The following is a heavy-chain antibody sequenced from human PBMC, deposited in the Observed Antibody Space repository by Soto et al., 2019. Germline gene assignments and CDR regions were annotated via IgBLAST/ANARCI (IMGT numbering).Heavy chain of an antibody. V-gene: IGHV1-18*01. CDR3: ARGRNGDY. J-gene: IGHJ4*02. D-gene: IGHD1-1*01. Sequence: QVHLVQSGAEVKKPGASVKVSCQGSGYAFTTYGITWVRQAPGQGLEWMGWISAHNGNTKYAQKLQGRVTVTRDTSTSTTYMELRSLRYDDTAVYYCARGRNGDYWGEGALVIVSS. CDR1: GYAFTTYG. CDR2: ISAHNGNT.